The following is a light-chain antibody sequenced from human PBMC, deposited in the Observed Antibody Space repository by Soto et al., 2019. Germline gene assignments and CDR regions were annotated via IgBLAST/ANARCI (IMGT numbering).Light chain of an antibody. V-gene: IGKV1-5*01. J-gene: IGKJ1*01. Sequence: DIQMTQSPSTVSAYLGDSVTITCRASQRVTTLLAWYQQRPGKAPKRLIYDVSSLQSGVQSRFSGSGSGTEFTLTISSLQPDDFATYYCQHDKMYSPWTFGQGTKV. CDR2: DVS. CDR3: QHDKMYSPWT. CDR1: QRVTTL.